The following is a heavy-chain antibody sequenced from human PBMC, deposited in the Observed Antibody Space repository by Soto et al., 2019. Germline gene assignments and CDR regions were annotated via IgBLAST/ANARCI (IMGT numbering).Heavy chain of an antibody. D-gene: IGHD1-26*01. CDR3: TTGWKRVMNSGL. CDR1: GFTFSNAW. V-gene: IGHV3-15*01. J-gene: IGHJ2*01. Sequence: EVQLVESGGGLVKPGGSLRLSCAASGFTFSNAWMSWVRQAPGKGLEWVGRIKSKTDGGTTDYAAPVKGRFTISRDDSENTLYLQMHSLKTEDTAVYYCTTGWKRVMNSGLWCRGTLVTVSS. CDR2: IKSKTDGGTT.